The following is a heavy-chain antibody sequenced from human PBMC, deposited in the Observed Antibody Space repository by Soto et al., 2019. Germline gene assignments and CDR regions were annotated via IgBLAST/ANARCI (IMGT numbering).Heavy chain of an antibody. J-gene: IGHJ6*02. Sequence: VQSGPEMKTPGASVKVTCKTSRYTFTGYYMHWVRQAPGRGLEWMGWIDPDSGDTNYVQKFQGRVTMTRDTSSATAYLEVSGLRRDDTAIYYCARSHSAYYYYGMDAWGQGTAVSVSS. CDR1: RYTFTGYY. V-gene: IGHV1-2*02. CDR2: IDPDSGDT. CDR3: ARSHSAYYYYGMDA.